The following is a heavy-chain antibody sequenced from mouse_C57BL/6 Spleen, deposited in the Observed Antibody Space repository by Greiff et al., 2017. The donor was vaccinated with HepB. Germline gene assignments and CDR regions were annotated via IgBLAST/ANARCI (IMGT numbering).Heavy chain of an antibody. CDR3: ARELDYGSSYENFDY. CDR1: GYAFSSSW. Sequence: VQLQQSGPELVKPGASVKISCKASGYAFSSSWMNWVKQRPGKGLEWIGRIYPGDGDTNYNGKFKGKATLTADKSSSTAYLQLSSLTSEDSAVYFCARELDYGSSYENFDYWGQGTTLTVSS. V-gene: IGHV1-82*01. D-gene: IGHD1-1*01. CDR2: IYPGDGDT. J-gene: IGHJ2*01.